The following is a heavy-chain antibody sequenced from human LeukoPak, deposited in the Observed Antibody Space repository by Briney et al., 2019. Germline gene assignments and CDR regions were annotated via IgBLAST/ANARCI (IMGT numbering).Heavy chain of an antibody. CDR3: AKRMPFDY. CDR2: ISLTGGNT. D-gene: IGHD2-2*01. J-gene: IGHJ4*02. V-gene: IGHV3-23*01. CDR1: GFTFTSYG. Sequence: PGGSLRLSCVASGFTFTSYGMSWVRQAPGKGLEWVSSISLTGGNTYYADSVKGRFTISRDNSKNTLYLQMNSLRAEDTAVYYCAKRMPFDYWGQGTLVTVSS.